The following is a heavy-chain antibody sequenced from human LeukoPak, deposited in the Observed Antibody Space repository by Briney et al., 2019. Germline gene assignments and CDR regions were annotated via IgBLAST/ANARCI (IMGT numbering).Heavy chain of an antibody. Sequence: AASVKVSCKASGYSFADYYMHWVRQAPGQGLEWMGWIKPNSGDTRSAQKFQGRVIMTRDTSTGTAYMELSSLRYDDTAVYYCATNILVRDIINWFDPWGQGTLVTVSS. CDR2: IKPNSGDT. J-gene: IGHJ5*02. D-gene: IGHD3-10*01. CDR1: GYSFADYY. V-gene: IGHV1-2*02. CDR3: ATNILVRDIINWFDP.